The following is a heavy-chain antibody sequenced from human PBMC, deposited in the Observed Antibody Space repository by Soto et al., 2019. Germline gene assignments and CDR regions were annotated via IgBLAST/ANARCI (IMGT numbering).Heavy chain of an antibody. V-gene: IGHV3-53*04. CDR3: ARSRGRGSLEG. CDR1: GLTVSSNY. CDR2: IYSGGST. J-gene: IGHJ4*02. D-gene: IGHD3-10*01. Sequence: EVQLVESGGGFVQPGGSLRLSCAASGLTVSSNYMSWVRQAPGKGLEWVSVIYSGGSTYYADSVKGRFTISRHNSKDTLYLQMNSMRAEDTAVYYCARSRGRGSLEGWGQGNLVTVSS.